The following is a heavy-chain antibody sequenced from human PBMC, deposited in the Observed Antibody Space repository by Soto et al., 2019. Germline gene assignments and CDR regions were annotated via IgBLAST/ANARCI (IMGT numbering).Heavy chain of an antibody. CDR2: ISSNGGST. CDR1: GFTFSRYA. D-gene: IGHD3-10*01. V-gene: IGHV3-64D*06. CDR3: AKAFITMARVDYLDN. Sequence: PGGSLRLSCSVSGFTFSRYAMHWVRQAPGKGLEYVSAISSNGGSTYYADSVKGRFTISRDNSKNTLYLQMSSPRTEDTAVYYCAKAFITMARVDYLDNWGQGIPVTVSS. J-gene: IGHJ4*02.